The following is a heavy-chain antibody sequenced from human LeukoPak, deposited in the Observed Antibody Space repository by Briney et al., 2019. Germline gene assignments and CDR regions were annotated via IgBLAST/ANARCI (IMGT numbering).Heavy chain of an antibody. Sequence: GGSLRLSCAASGLTFSDYYMSWIRQAPGKGLEWVSYISSSGSTIYYADSVKGRFTISRDNAKNPLYLQMNSLRAEDTAVYYCARDRLYYYDSSGYLDYWGQGTLVTVSS. V-gene: IGHV3-11*01. CDR3: ARDRLYYYDSSGYLDY. D-gene: IGHD3-22*01. CDR1: GLTFSDYY. CDR2: ISSSGSTI. J-gene: IGHJ4*02.